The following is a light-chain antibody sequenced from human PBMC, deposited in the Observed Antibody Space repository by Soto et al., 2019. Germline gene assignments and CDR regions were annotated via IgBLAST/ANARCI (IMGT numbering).Light chain of an antibody. V-gene: IGKV3-20*01. CDR1: QSVSSRY. Sequence: EMVLPQSPGTLSLSPGERATLSCRASQSVSSRYLTWYQQKPGQAPRHLIYAASSRATDNPDRFSGSGSGSGFPLTVSGPAPVAAALHEGQEYGSSPLTFGRGTKVEIK. J-gene: IGKJ1*01. CDR2: AAS. CDR3: QEYGSSPLT.